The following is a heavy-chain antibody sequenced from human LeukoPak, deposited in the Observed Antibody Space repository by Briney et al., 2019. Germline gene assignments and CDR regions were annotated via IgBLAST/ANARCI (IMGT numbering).Heavy chain of an antibody. CDR1: GGSISSYY. Sequence: PSETLSLTCSVSGGSISSYYRFWIRQPPGKGLEWIGRIYSSGSTNYNPSLKSRVTMSVDTSKNQFSLKLSSVTAADTAVYYCARISAAGTGYDYWGQGTLVTVSS. V-gene: IGHV4-4*07. CDR3: ARISAAGTGYDY. CDR2: IYSSGST. J-gene: IGHJ4*02. D-gene: IGHD6-13*01.